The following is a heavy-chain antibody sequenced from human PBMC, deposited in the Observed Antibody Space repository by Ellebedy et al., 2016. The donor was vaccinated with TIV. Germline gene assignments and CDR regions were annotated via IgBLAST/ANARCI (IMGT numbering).Heavy chain of an antibody. CDR3: ARDPVGVGPAFDV. Sequence: GESLKISCAASGLTFSSHAMSWVRQAPGKGLEWVSSINESGGNTYYADSVKGRFTISRDNSTDTLFLQRHSLRAEDTAIYFCARDPVGVGPAFDVWGQGTMVTVSS. D-gene: IGHD4-23*01. CDR2: INESGGNT. J-gene: IGHJ3*01. V-gene: IGHV3-23*01. CDR1: GLTFSSHA.